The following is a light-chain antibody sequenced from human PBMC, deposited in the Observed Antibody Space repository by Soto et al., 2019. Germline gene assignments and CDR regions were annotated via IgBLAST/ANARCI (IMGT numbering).Light chain of an antibody. Sequence: QSVLTQPPSASGTPGQRVTISCSGSSSNIGSNYVYWYQQLPGTAPKLLIYRNSQRPSGVPDRFSGSKSGTSASLAISGLRSEDEADFYCAAWDDSLSGRVFGTGTKVTV. CDR1: SSNIGSNY. CDR2: RNS. V-gene: IGLV1-47*01. CDR3: AAWDDSLSGRV. J-gene: IGLJ1*01.